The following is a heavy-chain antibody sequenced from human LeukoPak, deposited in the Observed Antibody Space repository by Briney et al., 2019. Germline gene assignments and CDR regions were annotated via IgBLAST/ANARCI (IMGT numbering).Heavy chain of an antibody. D-gene: IGHD6-13*01. Sequence: PSETLSLTCPVSGGSISSGGYSWSWIRQPPGKGLEWIGYIYHSETTYYNPSLKSRVTISVDRSKNQFSLKLNSVTAADTAVYYCARESSSWSNWFDPWGQGTLVTVSS. V-gene: IGHV4-30-2*01. J-gene: IGHJ5*02. CDR3: ARESSSWSNWFDP. CDR1: GGSISSGGYS. CDR2: IYHSETT.